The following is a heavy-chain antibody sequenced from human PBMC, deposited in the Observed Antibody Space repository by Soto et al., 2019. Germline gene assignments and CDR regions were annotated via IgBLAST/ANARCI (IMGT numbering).Heavy chain of an antibody. CDR1: SDSISSYY. CDR3: ARAVCDPLYYLDY. CDR2: TDYSGNT. V-gene: IGHV4-59*08. D-gene: IGHD6-19*01. J-gene: IGHJ4*02. Sequence: QVQLQESGPGLVRPSETLSLTCTVSSDSISSYYWIWIRQSPGKGLEWIGYTDYSGNTNYNPSLKSRVTISGDTSKNQFSPRLSSVTAADTAVYDCARAVCDPLYYLDYWGQGTLVTVSS.